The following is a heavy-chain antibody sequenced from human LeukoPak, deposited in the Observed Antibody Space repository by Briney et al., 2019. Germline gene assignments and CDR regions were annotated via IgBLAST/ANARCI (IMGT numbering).Heavy chain of an antibody. CDR2: ISSSSATI. D-gene: IGHD3-3*01. Sequence: GGSLRLSCEGSGFTFSAYNMNWVRQAPGKGLESISYISSSSATIFYADSVKGRFTISGDNDKNSLYLQMNSLRPEDTAVYYCASMYYDFWSGYSDLDYWGQGTLVTVSS. CDR3: ASMYYDFWSGYSDLDY. V-gene: IGHV3-48*01. CDR1: GFTFSAYN. J-gene: IGHJ4*02.